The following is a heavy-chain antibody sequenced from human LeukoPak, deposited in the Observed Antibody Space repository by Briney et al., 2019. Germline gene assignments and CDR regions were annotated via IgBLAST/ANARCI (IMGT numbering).Heavy chain of an antibody. V-gene: IGHV3-21*01. CDR2: ISSSSSYI. CDR1: GLTFTNYA. D-gene: IGHD3-22*01. J-gene: IGHJ6*03. Sequence: TGGSLRLSCAASGLTFTNYAMNWVRQAPGKGLEWVSSISSSSSYIYYADSVKGRFTISRDNAKNSLYLQMNSLRAEDTAVYYCARDMYYYDSSELPAYYMDVWGKGTTVTISS. CDR3: ARDMYYYDSSELPAYYMDV.